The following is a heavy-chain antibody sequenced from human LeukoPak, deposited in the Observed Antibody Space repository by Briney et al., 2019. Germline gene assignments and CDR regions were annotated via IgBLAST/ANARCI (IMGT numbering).Heavy chain of an antibody. CDR2: IKSDGST. Sequence: GGSLRLSCAASGFAFSTYWMHWVRQAPGKGLVWVSRIKSDGSTNYADSVKGRFTISRDNAKNTVSLQMNSLRPEDTGVYYCARAPSEIGGYYPEYFRHWGQGTLVTVSS. CDR3: ARAPSEIGGYYPEYFRH. CDR1: GFAFSTYW. J-gene: IGHJ1*01. D-gene: IGHD3-22*01. V-gene: IGHV3-74*01.